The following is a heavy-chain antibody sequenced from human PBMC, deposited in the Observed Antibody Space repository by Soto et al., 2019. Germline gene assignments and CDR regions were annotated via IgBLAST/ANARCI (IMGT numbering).Heavy chain of an antibody. Sequence: LETLSLTCSVSGGSIITSRSYWALIRQPPGKGLEWLANIFYSGSTFYNPSLASRVSVSVDTSKNEFSLKLRSVTAADTAVYYCARQPTTGDTDLWFDPWGQGTLVTVSS. V-gene: IGHV4-39*01. J-gene: IGHJ5*02. D-gene: IGHD2-21*01. CDR1: GGSIITSRSY. CDR2: IFYSGST. CDR3: ARQPTTGDTDLWFDP.